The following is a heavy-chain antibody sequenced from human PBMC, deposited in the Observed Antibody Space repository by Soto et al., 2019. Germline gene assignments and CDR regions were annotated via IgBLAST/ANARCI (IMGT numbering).Heavy chain of an antibody. D-gene: IGHD3-10*01. J-gene: IGHJ3*02. CDR3: ARRWGGTFDI. CDR1: GVSISDSNDR. V-gene: IGHV4-61*05. CDR2: FHNSGST. Sequence: SETLSLTCTVSGVSISDSNDRLIRIRQSPGKGLEWIGYFHNSGSTNYNPSLKSRVTISVDTSKNQFSLKLSSVTAADTAVYYCARRWGGTFDIWGQGTMVTVSS.